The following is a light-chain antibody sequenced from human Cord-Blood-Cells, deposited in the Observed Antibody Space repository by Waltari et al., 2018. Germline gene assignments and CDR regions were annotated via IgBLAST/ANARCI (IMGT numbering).Light chain of an antibody. CDR3: MQALHTPHT. Sequence: DIVMTQSPLSLPVTPGEPASISCRSSQSLLHSNGYHYLDWYLQKPGQSRQLLIYLCSNRGYEVPDRISGSGSGTDITLKISRVEADDVGVYYCMQALHTPHTFGQGPKLDIK. V-gene: IGKV2-28*01. CDR1: QSLLHSNGYHY. J-gene: IGKJ2*01. CDR2: LCS.